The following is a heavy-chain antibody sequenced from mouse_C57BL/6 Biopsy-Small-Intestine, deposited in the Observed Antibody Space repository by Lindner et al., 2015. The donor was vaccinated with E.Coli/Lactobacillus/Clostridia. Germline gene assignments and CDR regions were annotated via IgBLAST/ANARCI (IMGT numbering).Heavy chain of an antibody. CDR2: ISSGSSTI. CDR1: GFTFSDYG. V-gene: IGHV5-17*01. Sequence: VQLQESGGGLVKPGGSLKLSCAASGFTFSDYGMHWVRQAPEKGLEWVAYISSGSSTIYYADTVKGRFTISRDNAKNTLFLQMTSLRSEDTAVYYCARRGVTGNFDVWGTGTTVTVSS. D-gene: IGHD2-2*01. J-gene: IGHJ1*03. CDR3: ARRGVTGNFDV.